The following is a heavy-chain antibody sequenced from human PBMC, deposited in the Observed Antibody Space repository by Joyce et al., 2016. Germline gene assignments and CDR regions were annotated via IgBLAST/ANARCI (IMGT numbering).Heavy chain of an antibody. Sequence: QVQLVESEGGVVQPGRSLRLSCAASGFTFRSYGMHWVRQALGKGREGVAVISYDESNRKYADSVKGRLTISRDNSKNTLYLQMNGLRVEDTAVYYCAKGFGYSTSYDVFDIWGQGTMVTVSS. J-gene: IGHJ3*02. V-gene: IGHV3-30*18. CDR1: GFTFRSYG. CDR3: AKGFGYSTSYDVFDI. CDR2: ISYDESNR. D-gene: IGHD3-10*01.